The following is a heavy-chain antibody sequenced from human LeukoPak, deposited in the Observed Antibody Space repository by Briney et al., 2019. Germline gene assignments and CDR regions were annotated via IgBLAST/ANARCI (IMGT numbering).Heavy chain of an antibody. V-gene: IGHV4-4*02. CDR2: IYDSGNI. D-gene: IGHD2-15*01. CDR3: ARGFCSGGSCYSGGYLDL. J-gene: IGHJ5*02. CDR1: SASISSDNW. Sequence: PSGTLSLTCAVSSASISSDNWWSWVRQPPGKGLEWIGEIYDSGNINYNPSLRSRVTISFDKSESQLSLKLNSVTAADTAVYYCARGFCSGGSCYSGGYLDLWGQGTLVTVSS.